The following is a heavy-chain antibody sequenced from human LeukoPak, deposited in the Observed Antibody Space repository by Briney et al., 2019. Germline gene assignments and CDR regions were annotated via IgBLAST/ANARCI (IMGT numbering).Heavy chain of an antibody. CDR1: GFSFSTSG. Sequence: GGSLRLSCEASGFSFSTSGVHWVRQAPGKGLEWMAVISKDGRKNHYADSVKGRFTISRDNSKSTLFLQMNSLRPEDTGISYCARDLLDYGTAYYDVGIFDSWGQGARVTVSS. V-gene: IGHV3-30*04. J-gene: IGHJ4*02. D-gene: IGHD3-16*01. CDR2: ISKDGRKN. CDR3: ARDLLDYGTAYYDVGIFDS.